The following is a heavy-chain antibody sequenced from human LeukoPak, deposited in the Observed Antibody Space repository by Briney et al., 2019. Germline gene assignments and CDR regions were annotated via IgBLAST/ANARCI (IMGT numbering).Heavy chain of an antibody. CDR2: IRAYNGNT. V-gene: IGHV1-18*01. J-gene: IGHJ4*02. CDR1: GYTFTSYG. CDR3: AREGPDSSGYSYIDY. Sequence: ASVNVSCKASGYTFTSYGISWVRQAPGQGLEWMGWIRAYNGNTNYAQKLQGRVTMTTDTPTSTAYLELRRLSSDDTAVYYCAREGPDSSGYSYIDYWGQGTLVTVSS. D-gene: IGHD3-22*01.